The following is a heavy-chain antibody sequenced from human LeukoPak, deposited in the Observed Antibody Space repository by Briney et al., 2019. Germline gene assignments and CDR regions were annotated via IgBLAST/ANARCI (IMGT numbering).Heavy chain of an antibody. Sequence: SETLSLTCAVYGGSFSGYYWSWIRQPPGKGREWIGEINHSGSTNYNPSLKSRVTISVDTSKNQFSLKLSSVTAADTAVYYCARGEVFYYDSSGYYYWFDPWGQGTLVTVSS. CDR2: INHSGST. CDR1: GGSFSGYY. D-gene: IGHD3-22*01. V-gene: IGHV4-34*01. J-gene: IGHJ5*02. CDR3: ARGEVFYYDSSGYYYWFDP.